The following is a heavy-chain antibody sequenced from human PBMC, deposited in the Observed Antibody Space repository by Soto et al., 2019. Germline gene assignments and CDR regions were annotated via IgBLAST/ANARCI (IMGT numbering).Heavy chain of an antibody. V-gene: IGHV4-61*01. J-gene: IGHJ6*02. CDR3: ARGGEPLGYYGLDV. D-gene: IGHD3-10*01. CDR2: MYYTGVT. Sequence: SETLSLTCSVSGGSVRSGNHFWNWIRQPPGRGLEWLGYMYYTGVTNYNPSLKGRVSMSVDTSKNQFSLKLTSLTAAGTAVYYCARGGEPLGYYGLDVWGQGTTVTVSS. CDR1: GGSVRSGNHF.